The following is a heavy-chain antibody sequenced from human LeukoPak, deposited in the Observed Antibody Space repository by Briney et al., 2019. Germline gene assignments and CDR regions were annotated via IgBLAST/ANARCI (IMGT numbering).Heavy chain of an antibody. V-gene: IGHV1-18*01. D-gene: IGHD6-6*01. CDR2: ISGYNGNT. CDR1: GGTFSSYA. Sequence: ASVKISCKAFGGTFSSYAISWVRQAPGQGLEWMGWISGYNGNTNYAQKLQGRVTMTTDTSTSTAYMELRSLRSDDTAVYYCARAPLYGSCEYWGQGTLVTVSS. J-gene: IGHJ4*02. CDR3: ARAPLYGSCEY.